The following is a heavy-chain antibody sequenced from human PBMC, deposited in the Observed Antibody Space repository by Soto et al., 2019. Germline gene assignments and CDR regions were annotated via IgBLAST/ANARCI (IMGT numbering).Heavy chain of an antibody. CDR2: ISTSGVTI. Sequence: QAGGSLRLSCAVSGFTFSGFEMSWVRQAPGKGLEWVSYISTSGVTIYYADSVKGRFTISRDNAKNALYLQMSSLRADDTAVYYCVRESDSGISAPFDYWGQGTLVTVS. CDR1: GFTFSGFE. J-gene: IGHJ4*02. CDR3: VRESDSGISAPFDY. V-gene: IGHV3-48*03. D-gene: IGHD1-26*01.